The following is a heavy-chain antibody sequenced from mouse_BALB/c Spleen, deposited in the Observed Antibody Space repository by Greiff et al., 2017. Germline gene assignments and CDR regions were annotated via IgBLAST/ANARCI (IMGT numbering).Heavy chain of an antibody. V-gene: IGHV5-17*02. Sequence: EVQVVESGGGLVQPGGSRKLSCAASGFTFSSFGMHWVRQAPEKGLEWVAYISSGSSTIYYADTVKGRFTISRDNPKNTLFLQMTSLRSEDTAMYYCARSSHYYGSSSWYFDVWGAGTTVTVSS. CDR2: ISSGSSTI. D-gene: IGHD1-1*01. CDR1: GFTFSSFG. CDR3: ARSSHYYGSSSWYFDV. J-gene: IGHJ1*01.